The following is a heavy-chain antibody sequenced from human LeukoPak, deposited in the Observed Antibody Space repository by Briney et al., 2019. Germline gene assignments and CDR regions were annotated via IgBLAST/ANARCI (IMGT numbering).Heavy chain of an antibody. J-gene: IGHJ5*02. D-gene: IGHD4-23*01. Sequence: SETLSLTCAVSGGSFSGYYWSWIRQPAGKGLEWIGRIYTSGSTNYNPSLKSRVTISVDTSKNQFSLKLSSVTAADTAVYYCARASTTVVTDWFDPWGQGTLVTVSS. CDR3: ARASTTVVTDWFDP. V-gene: IGHV4-4*07. CDR2: IYTSGST. CDR1: GGSFSGYY.